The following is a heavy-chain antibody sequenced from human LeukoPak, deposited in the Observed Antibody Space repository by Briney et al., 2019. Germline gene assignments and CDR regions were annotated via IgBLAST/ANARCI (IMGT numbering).Heavy chain of an antibody. D-gene: IGHD6-19*01. CDR3: ARGGGEQWLYYYYYYMDV. J-gene: IGHJ6*03. Sequence: ASVKVSCKASGYTFTSYDINWVRQATGQGLEWMGWMNPNSGNTGYAQKFQGRVTMTRNTSISTAYMELSSLRSGDTAVYYCARGGGEQWLYYYYYYMDVWGKGTTVTISS. V-gene: IGHV1-8*01. CDR2: MNPNSGNT. CDR1: GYTFTSYD.